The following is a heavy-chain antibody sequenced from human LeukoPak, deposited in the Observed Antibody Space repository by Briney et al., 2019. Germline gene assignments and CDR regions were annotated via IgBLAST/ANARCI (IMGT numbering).Heavy chain of an antibody. J-gene: IGHJ4*02. CDR1: GFTFNKAW. Sequence: KSGGSLRLSCAASGFTFNKAWMSWVRLAPGKGLEWVGHIKNKGDGGTTDYAAPVKGRFTVSRDDSKSTLYLQMNSLKTEDTAVYYCTTSGTPFEYWGQGTLVTVSS. CDR2: IKNKGDGGTT. D-gene: IGHD3-10*01. V-gene: IGHV3-15*01. CDR3: TTSGTPFEY.